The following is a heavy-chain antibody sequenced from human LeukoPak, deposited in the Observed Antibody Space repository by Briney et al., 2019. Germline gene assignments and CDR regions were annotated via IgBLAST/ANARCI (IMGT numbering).Heavy chain of an antibody. Sequence: PGRSLRLSCAASGFTFSSYGMHWVRQAPGKGLEWVAVISYDGSNKYYADSVKGRFTISRDNSKNTLYLQMNSLRAEDTAVYYCAKDAGRLAYCGGDCPPGFDYWGQGTLVTVPS. CDR3: AKDAGRLAYCGGDCPPGFDY. J-gene: IGHJ4*02. D-gene: IGHD2-21*02. CDR1: GFTFSSYG. CDR2: ISYDGSNK. V-gene: IGHV3-30*18.